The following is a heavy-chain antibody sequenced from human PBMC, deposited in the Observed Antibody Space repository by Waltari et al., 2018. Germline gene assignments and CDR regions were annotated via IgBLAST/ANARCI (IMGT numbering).Heavy chain of an antibody. CDR3: TRFPQYGSGSEGSSDAFDI. CDR1: GFSLSSYW. CDR2: NSRGGSRT. Sequence: EVQVVESGGGLVQPGGSLRLSCAASGFSLSSYWMHWVRQAPGKGLVGVARNSRGGSRTRNAEHADYVKGRFTISRDNTKNTLYLQMNSRRAEDTAVYYCTRFPQYGSGSEGSSDAFDIWGQGTMVTVSS. D-gene: IGHD3-10*01. J-gene: IGHJ3*02. V-gene: IGHV3-74*01.